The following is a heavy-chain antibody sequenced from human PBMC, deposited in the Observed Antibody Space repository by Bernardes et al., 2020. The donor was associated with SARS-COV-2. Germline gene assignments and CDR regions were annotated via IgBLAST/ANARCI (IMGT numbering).Heavy chain of an antibody. CDR3: ANTYYGSGSYRSGYGMDV. Sequence: GGSLRLWCAASGFTFSSYAMSWVRQAPGKGLEWVSAISGSGGSTYYADSVKGRFTISRDNSKNTLYLQMNSLRAEDTAVYYCANTYYGSGSYRSGYGMDVWGQGTTVTVSS. D-gene: IGHD3-10*01. V-gene: IGHV3-23*01. CDR2: ISGSGGST. CDR1: GFTFSSYA. J-gene: IGHJ6*02.